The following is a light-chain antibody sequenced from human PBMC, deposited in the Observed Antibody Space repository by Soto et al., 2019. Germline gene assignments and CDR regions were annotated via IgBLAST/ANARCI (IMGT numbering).Light chain of an antibody. CDR2: DAS. CDR3: QPRGNRWT. CDR1: QSVSSY. Sequence: EIVWTQSPATLSLSRGARATLSCRASQSVSSYLAWYKQQPGQAPSLLIYDASNRASGIPARFTGSGSGTDSTLPLRSVEPEESAVDDCQPRGNRWTVGPWTQVEIK. V-gene: IGKV3-11*01. J-gene: IGKJ1*01.